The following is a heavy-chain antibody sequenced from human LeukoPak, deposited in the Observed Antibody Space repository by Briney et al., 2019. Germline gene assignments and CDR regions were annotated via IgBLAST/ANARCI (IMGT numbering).Heavy chain of an antibody. CDR1: GFTFSSYG. CDR2: IRYDGSDK. J-gene: IGHJ4*02. CDR3: AKDAAVALYYFDY. Sequence: GGSLRLSCAASGFTFSSYGMHWVRQAPGKGLEWVAFIRYDGSDKYYADSEKGRFTISRDNSKNTLYLQMNSLRAEDTAVYYCAKDAAVALYYFDYWGQGTLVTVSS. D-gene: IGHD6-19*01. V-gene: IGHV3-30*02.